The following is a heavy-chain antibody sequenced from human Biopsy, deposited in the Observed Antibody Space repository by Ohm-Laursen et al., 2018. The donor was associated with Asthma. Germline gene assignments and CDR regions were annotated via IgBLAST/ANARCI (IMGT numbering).Heavy chain of an antibody. D-gene: IGHD6-6*01. CDR1: GDAMSTSGSY. CDR2: IYYSGRT. Sequence: GTLSLTCIVSGDAMSTSGSYWGWIRQSPGKGLEWIGSIYYSGRTYYNPSLESRVTISADTSKNHFSLKMTSVTAAGTAVYYCARAVSSSSYWYFDLWGRGDLVTVSS. V-gene: IGHV4-39*02. J-gene: IGHJ2*01. CDR3: ARAVSSSSYWYFDL.